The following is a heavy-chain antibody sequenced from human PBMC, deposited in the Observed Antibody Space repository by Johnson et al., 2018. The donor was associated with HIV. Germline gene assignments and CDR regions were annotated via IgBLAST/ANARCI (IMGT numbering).Heavy chain of an antibody. CDR3: ARVRSGRENAFDV. CDR2: IRSDGSNK. CDR1: GFTFSSYG. V-gene: IGHV3-30*02. D-gene: IGHD1-26*01. J-gene: IGHJ3*01. Sequence: QVQLVESGGGLVQPGGSLRLSCAASGFTFSSYGMHWVRQAPGKGLEWVAFIRSDGSNKHYADSVKGRFAISRDNSRNTLYLQMNSLRTDDTAVYYCARVRSGRENAFDVWGQGTMVTVS.